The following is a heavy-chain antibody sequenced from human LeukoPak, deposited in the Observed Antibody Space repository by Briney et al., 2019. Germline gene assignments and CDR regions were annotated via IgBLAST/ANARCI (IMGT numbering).Heavy chain of an antibody. D-gene: IGHD4-17*01. J-gene: IGHJ3*02. Sequence: SETLSLTCAVYGGSFRGNYWSWLRQPPGKGLEWVGEINHSGSNNYNPSLKRGGTISVDTSKNQFSLKLSSVTAADTAVYYCARVGVTTLNAFDIWGQGTMVTVSS. CDR1: GGSFRGNY. CDR3: ARVGVTTLNAFDI. CDR2: INHSGSN. V-gene: IGHV4-34*01.